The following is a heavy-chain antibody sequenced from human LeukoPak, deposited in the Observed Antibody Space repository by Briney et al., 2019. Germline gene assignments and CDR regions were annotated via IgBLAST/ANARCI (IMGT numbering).Heavy chain of an antibody. CDR1: W. CDR2: IYHSGRT. Sequence: WWSWXXXSPXXGLEWIGEIYHSGRTNYSPSLKSRLTMSVDKSKNEVSLKLTSVTAADTAVYYCARGAPPQNWGQGTLVTVSS. CDR3: ARGAPPQN. J-gene: IGHJ4*02. V-gene: IGHV4-4*02.